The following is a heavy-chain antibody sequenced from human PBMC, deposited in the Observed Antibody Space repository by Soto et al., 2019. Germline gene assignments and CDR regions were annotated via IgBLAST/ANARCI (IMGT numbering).Heavy chain of an antibody. Sequence: QVQLQESGPGLGKPSETLSLTCTVSGGSVSSGSSYWSWIRQPPGKGLEWIGYINYRGSTSYNPSLKSRVAISLDTSKRHFSLKLSAVTAGDTAVYYCARGHSSSLRRFDPWGQGTLGIVSS. D-gene: IGHD6-13*01. CDR1: GGSVSSGSSY. CDR2: INYRGST. CDR3: ARGHSSSLRRFDP. V-gene: IGHV4-61*03. J-gene: IGHJ5*02.